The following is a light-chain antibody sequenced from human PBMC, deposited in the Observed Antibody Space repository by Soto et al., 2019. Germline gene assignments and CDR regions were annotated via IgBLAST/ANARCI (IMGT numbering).Light chain of an antibody. CDR1: QGIRND. CDR2: AAS. CDR3: LQDYNYPWT. V-gene: IGKV1-6*01. J-gene: IGKJ1*01. Sequence: AIQMTQSPSSLSASVGDRVTITCRASQGIRNDLGWYQQKPGKAPKLLIYAASSLQSGVPSRFSGSGSGTDFTITISSLQPEDFAPYYCLQDYNYPWTFGQGTKVEIK.